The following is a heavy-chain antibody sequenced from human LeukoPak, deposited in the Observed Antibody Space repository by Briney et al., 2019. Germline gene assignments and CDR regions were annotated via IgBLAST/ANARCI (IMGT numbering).Heavy chain of an antibody. V-gene: IGHV4-39*01. CDR3: ARNIRYSSGLNWFDP. Sequence: SETLSLTCTVSGGSISSSSDYWGWIRQPPRKGLEWIGSIHYSGSTYYNPSLKSRVTISVDTSKKQCSLKLSSVTAADTAMYYCARNIRYSSGLNWFDPWGQGTLVTVSS. J-gene: IGHJ5*02. CDR2: IHYSGST. CDR1: GGSISSSSDY. D-gene: IGHD6-19*01.